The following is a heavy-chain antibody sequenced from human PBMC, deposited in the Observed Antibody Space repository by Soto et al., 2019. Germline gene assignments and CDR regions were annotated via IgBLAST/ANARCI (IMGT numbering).Heavy chain of an antibody. CDR3: ATMYSRSWYYFDY. D-gene: IGHD6-13*01. V-gene: IGHV4-59*08. Sequence: PSETLSLTCTVSTFSISSYYWSWIRQPPGKGLEWIGYIYYSGSTSYNPSLKSRVTISLDTSKNQFSLKLSSVTAADTAVYYCATMYSRSWYYFDYWAQGTLVTVSS. CDR2: IYYSGST. J-gene: IGHJ4*02. CDR1: TFSISSYY.